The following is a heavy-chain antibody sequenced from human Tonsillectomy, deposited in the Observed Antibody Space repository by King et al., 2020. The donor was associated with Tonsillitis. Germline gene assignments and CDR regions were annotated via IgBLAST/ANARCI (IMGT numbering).Heavy chain of an antibody. Sequence: VQLVESGGGLVQPGGSLRLSCAASGFTFSSYAMSWVRQAPGKGLEWVSTISGGGDSTYYADSVKGWFTISVDNSKSTLYLQLNSLRDEDTAVYYCAKTLQGFFDYWGQGTLVTVSS. V-gene: IGHV3-23*04. CDR3: AKTLQGFFDY. CDR1: GFTFSSYA. CDR2: ISGGGDST. J-gene: IGHJ4*02.